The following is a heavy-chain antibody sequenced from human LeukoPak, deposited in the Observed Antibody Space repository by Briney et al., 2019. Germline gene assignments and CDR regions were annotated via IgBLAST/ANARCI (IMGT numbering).Heavy chain of an antibody. V-gene: IGHV4-61*08. CDR3: ARALRGYSGYDLDFDY. J-gene: IGHJ4*02. D-gene: IGHD5-12*01. Sequence: SQTLSLTCTVSGGSISSGGYYWSWIRQPPGKGLEWIGYIYYSGSTNYNPSLKSRVTISVDTSKNQFSLKLSSVTAADTAVYYCARALRGYSGYDLDFDYWGQGTLVTVSS. CDR2: IYYSGST. CDR1: GGSISSGGYY.